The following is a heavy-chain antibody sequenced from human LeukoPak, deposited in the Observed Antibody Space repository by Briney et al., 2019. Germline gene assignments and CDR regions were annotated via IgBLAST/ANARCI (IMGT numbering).Heavy chain of an antibody. CDR3: ARGGGQMGDFWSGYDWFDP. Sequence: GASVKVSCKASGYTFTGYYMHWVRQAPGQGLEWMGWINPNSGGTNYAQKFQRRVTMTRDTSISTAYMELSRLRSDDTAVYYCARGGGQMGDFWSGYDWFDPWGQGTLVTVSS. CDR2: INPNSGGT. CDR1: GYTFTGYY. D-gene: IGHD3-3*01. J-gene: IGHJ5*02. V-gene: IGHV1-2*02.